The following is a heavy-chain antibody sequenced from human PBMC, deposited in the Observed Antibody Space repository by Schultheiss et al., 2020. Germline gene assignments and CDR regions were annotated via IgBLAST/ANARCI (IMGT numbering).Heavy chain of an antibody. CDR2: INHSGST. CDR1: GGSFSGYY. CDR3: AGGIGSYHHYIELPYFDY. D-gene: IGHD1-26*01. J-gene: IGHJ4*02. Sequence: GSLRLSCAVYGGSFSGYYWSWIRQPPGKGLEWIGEINHSGSTNYNPSLKSRVTISVDTSKNQFSLKLSSVTAAVTAVYYCAGGIGSYHHYIELPYFDYWGQGTLVTVSS. V-gene: IGHV4-34*01.